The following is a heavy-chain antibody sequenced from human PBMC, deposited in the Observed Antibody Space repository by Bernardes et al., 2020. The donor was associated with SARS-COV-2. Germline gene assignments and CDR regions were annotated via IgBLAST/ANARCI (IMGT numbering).Heavy chain of an antibody. D-gene: IGHD6-19*01. Sequence: SETLSLTCTVSGGSISSYYWSWIRQPPGKGLEWVGYNYYSGSTNYNPSLKSRVTISVDTSKNQFSRKLSSVTAADTAVYYCARWAVAGQDGDRFDYWGQGTLVTVSP. V-gene: IGHV4-59*08. CDR1: GGSISSYY. CDR2: NYYSGST. CDR3: ARWAVAGQDGDRFDY. J-gene: IGHJ4*02.